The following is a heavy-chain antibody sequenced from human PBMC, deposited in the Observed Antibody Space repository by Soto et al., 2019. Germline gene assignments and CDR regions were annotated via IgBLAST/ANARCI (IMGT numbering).Heavy chain of an antibody. Sequence: SETLSLTCTVSGGSISRYYWSWIRQPPGKGLEWVGYIYYSGSTYYNPSLKSRVTMSVDTSKNQISLKLNSVTAADTAVYYCARVWGGAFDFWGQGTMVTVSS. CDR2: IYYSGST. J-gene: IGHJ3*01. CDR1: GGSISRYY. D-gene: IGHD3-10*01. CDR3: ARVWGGAFDF. V-gene: IGHV4-59*08.